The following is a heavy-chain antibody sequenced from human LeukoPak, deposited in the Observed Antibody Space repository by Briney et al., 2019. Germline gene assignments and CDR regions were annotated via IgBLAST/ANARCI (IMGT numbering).Heavy chain of an antibody. CDR2: IIPIFGTA. D-gene: IGHD3-9*01. J-gene: IGHJ4*02. CDR3: ARDRLSDYDILTGAAIPFDY. CDR1: GGTFSSYA. Sequence: SVKVSCKASGGTFSSYAISWVRQAPGQGLEWMGGIIPIFGTANYAQKFQGRVTITADESTSTAYMELSSLRSEDTAVYYCARDRLSDYDILTGAAIPFDYWGQGTLVTVSS. V-gene: IGHV1-69*13.